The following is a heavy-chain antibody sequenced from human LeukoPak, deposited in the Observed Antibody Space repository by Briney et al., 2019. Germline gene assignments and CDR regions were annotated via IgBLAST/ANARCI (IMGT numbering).Heavy chain of an antibody. Sequence: GGSLRLSCEASLFAFSSHCMHWVRDAPGEGLEWVSRMATTGRTIDYADSVKGGFTIPRDNPTDTLYLQITSRTHEDTPGYYCLRGVWG. CDR1: LFAFSSHC. V-gene: IGHV3-74*01. CDR3: LRGV. CDR2: MATTGRTI. J-gene: IGHJ3*01.